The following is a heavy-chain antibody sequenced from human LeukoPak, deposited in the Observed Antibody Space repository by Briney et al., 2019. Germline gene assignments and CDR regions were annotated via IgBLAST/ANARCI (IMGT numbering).Heavy chain of an antibody. Sequence: SETLSLTCTVSGGSISSGSYYWSWIRQPAGKGLEWIGRIYTSGSTNYNPSLKSRVTISVDTSKNQFSLKLSSVTAADTAVYYCARAKISSSYWYFDLWGRGTLVTVSS. CDR1: GGSISSGSYY. CDR3: ARAKISSSYWYFDL. CDR2: IYTSGST. D-gene: IGHD6-6*01. J-gene: IGHJ2*01. V-gene: IGHV4-61*02.